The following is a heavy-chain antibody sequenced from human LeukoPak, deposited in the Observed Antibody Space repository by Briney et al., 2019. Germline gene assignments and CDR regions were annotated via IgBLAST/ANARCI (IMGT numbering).Heavy chain of an antibody. CDR3: ARDRREYDFWSGYYNWFDP. D-gene: IGHD3-3*01. V-gene: IGHV4-59*01. J-gene: IGHJ5*02. CDR2: TYYSGST. Sequence: SETLSLTCTVSGGSISSYYWSWIRQPPGKGLEWIGNTYYSGSTNYNPSLKSRVTISVDTSKNQFSLKLSSVTAADTAVYYCARDRREYDFWSGYYNWFDPWGQGTLVTVSS. CDR1: GGSISSYY.